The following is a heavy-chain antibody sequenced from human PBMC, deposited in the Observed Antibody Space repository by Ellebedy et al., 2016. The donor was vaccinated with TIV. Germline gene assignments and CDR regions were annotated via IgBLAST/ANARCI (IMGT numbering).Heavy chain of an antibody. CDR3: ARGGSDAFDI. Sequence: GGSLRLSXAASGFTFSTYDMHWVRQETGKGLEWVSAIGTSGDTYYPGSVKGRFTISRDNAKNALYLQMHSLRGGDTAVYFCARGGSDAFDIWGQGTMVTVSS. CDR1: GFTFSTYD. CDR2: IGTSGDT. V-gene: IGHV3-13*01. D-gene: IGHD3-10*01. J-gene: IGHJ3*02.